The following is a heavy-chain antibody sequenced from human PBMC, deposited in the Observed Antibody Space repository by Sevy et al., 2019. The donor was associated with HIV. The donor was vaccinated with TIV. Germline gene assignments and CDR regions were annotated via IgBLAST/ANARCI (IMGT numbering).Heavy chain of an antibody. CDR1: GGTFRDSC. D-gene: IGHD1-26*01. J-gene: IGHJ5*01. CDR3: ARGRAPPSGSLSFDS. V-gene: IGHV1-18*01. CDR2: INTVSGDT. Sequence: ASVKVSCKASGGTFRDSCVTWVRQAPGQGFEWMGWINTVSGDTNYAQKFQGRVTMTVDTSTTTAFMELRSLKSDDTAVYYCARGRAPPSGSLSFDSWAQGAPVTVSS.